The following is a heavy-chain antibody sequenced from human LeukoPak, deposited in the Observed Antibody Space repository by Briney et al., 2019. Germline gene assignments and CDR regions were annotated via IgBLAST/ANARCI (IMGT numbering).Heavy chain of an antibody. J-gene: IGHJ2*01. Sequence: PSETLSLTCTVSGGSISSGGYYWSWIRQHPGKGLEWIGYIYYSGSTYYNPSLKSRVTISVDTSKNQFSLKLSSVTAADTAVYYCARRGLRDGYTENLYWYFDLWGRGTLVTVSS. CDR3: ARRGLRDGYTENLYWYFDL. V-gene: IGHV4-31*03. D-gene: IGHD5-24*01. CDR2: IYYSGST. CDR1: GGSISSGGYY.